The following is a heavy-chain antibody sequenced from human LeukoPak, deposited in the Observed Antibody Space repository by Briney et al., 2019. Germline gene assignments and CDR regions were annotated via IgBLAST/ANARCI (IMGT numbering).Heavy chain of an antibody. CDR3: AKGGLVHRFDP. J-gene: IGHJ5*02. CDR2: IYSGGST. Sequence: GGSLRLSCAASGFTVSSNYMSWVRQAPGKGLEWVSVIYSGGSTYYADSVKGRFIISRDNSKNTLYLQMNSLRADDTAVYYCAKGGLVHRFDPWGQGTLVTVSS. CDR1: GFTVSSNY. V-gene: IGHV3-53*01.